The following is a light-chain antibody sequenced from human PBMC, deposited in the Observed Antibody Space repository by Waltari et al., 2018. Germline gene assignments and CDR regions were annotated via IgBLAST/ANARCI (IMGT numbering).Light chain of an antibody. V-gene: IGLV2-14*03. CDR2: DVT. J-gene: IGLJ2*01. Sequence: SALTQPDSVSGSPGQSITISCSGISSDSGGYNYVSWYQQHPGEAPKLISYDVTNRPSVVSNRFSGSKSGSSASLIISGLQPEDEAVYYCSSFTSSTTGIFGGGTKLTVL. CDR3: SSFTSSTTGI. CDR1: SSDSGGYNY.